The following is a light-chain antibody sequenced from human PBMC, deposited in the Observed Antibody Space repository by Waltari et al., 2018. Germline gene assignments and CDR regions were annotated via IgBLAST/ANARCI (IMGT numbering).Light chain of an antibody. CDR2: YAS. V-gene: IGKV3-11*01. J-gene: IGKJ2*01. Sequence: EIVLTQSPATLSLSPGDTATLSCRASQSIGSYLAWYQQKPGQPPRLLIYYASNRATGVPARFRGSGSGTDVTLTISSLEAEDFAVYYCQQRSNWTPHTFGQGARLEIK. CDR1: QSIGSY. CDR3: QQRSNWTPHT.